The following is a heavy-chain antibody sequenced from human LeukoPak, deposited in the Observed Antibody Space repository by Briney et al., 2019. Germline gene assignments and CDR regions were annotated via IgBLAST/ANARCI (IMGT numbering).Heavy chain of an antibody. CDR1: GYTFTSYG. CDR3: ARDKTSSGRRGNWFDP. Sequence: ASVKVSCKASGYTFTSYGISWVRQAPGQGLAWMGWISAYNGNTNYAQKLQGRVTMTTDTSTSTAYMELRSLRSDDTAVYYCARDKTSSGRRGNWFDPWGQGTLVTVSS. CDR2: ISAYNGNT. D-gene: IGHD6-19*01. J-gene: IGHJ5*02. V-gene: IGHV1-18*04.